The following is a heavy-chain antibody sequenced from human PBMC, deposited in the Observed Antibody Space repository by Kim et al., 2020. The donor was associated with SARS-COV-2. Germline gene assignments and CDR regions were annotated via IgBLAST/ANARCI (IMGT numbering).Heavy chain of an antibody. J-gene: IGHJ6*02. V-gene: IGHV4-4*02. D-gene: IGHD1-26*01. Sequence: SETLSLTCAVSGGSISSSNWWSWVRQPPGKGLEWIGEIYHSGSTNYNPSLKSRVTISVDKSKNQFSLKLSSVTAADTAVYYCARDLRGALNYYYYGMDVWGQGTTVTVSS. CDR1: GGSISSSNW. CDR2: IYHSGST. CDR3: ARDLRGALNYYYYGMDV.